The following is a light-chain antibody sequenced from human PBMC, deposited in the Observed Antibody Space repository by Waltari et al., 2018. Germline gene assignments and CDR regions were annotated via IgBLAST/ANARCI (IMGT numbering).Light chain of an antibody. CDR3: GEIKSYPPWT. CDR1: QVVISN. CDR2: ATS. J-gene: IGKJ1*01. V-gene: IGKV1-9*01. Sequence: IQLIQSPSFLSACIGDRVTITCRASQVVISNLDWYQQKPGKAPKLLIYATSNLQSGYPLRFSVSGSGTEFTLKISRLQPEDFAAYYCGEIKSYPPWTFVQGTKVEIK.